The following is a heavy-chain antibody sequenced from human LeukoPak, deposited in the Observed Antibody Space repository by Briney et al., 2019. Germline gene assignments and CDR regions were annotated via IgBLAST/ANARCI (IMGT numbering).Heavy chain of an antibody. Sequence: SQTLSLTCTVSGGSISSGDYYWSWIRQPPGKGLEWIGYIYYSGSTYYNPSLKSRVTISVDTSKNQFSLKLSSVTAADTAVYYCARSRSWYSGDFDYWGQGTLVTVSS. D-gene: IGHD6-13*01. V-gene: IGHV4-30-4*01. J-gene: IGHJ4*02. CDR2: IYYSGST. CDR3: ARSRSWYSGDFDY. CDR1: GGSISSGDYY.